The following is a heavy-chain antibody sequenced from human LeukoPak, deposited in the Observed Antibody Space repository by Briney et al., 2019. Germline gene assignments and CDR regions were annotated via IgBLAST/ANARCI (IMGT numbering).Heavy chain of an antibody. CDR3: ARQVATKGEWAFDV. CDR1: GDSLSPYY. J-gene: IGHJ3*01. D-gene: IGHD5-12*01. V-gene: IGHV4-38-2*02. CDR2: IRHDGHT. Sequence: SETLSLTCTVSGDSLSPYYWGWIRQPPGKGLEWIASIRHDGHTYYNPSLKSQVSISVDMSRNQFSLKLNSLTAADTAVYYCARQVATKGEWAFDVWGQGTMVTVSS.